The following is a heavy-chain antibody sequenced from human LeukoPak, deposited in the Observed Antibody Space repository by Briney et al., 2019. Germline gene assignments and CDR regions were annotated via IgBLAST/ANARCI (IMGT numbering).Heavy chain of an antibody. V-gene: IGHV1-69*13. CDR3: ARRKTHGSGSYPYYYYYGMDV. D-gene: IGHD3-10*01. CDR2: IIPIFGTA. Sequence: ASVKVSCKASGGTFSSYAISWVRQAPGQGLEWMGGIIPIFGTANYAQKFQGRVTITADESTSTAYMELSSLRSEDTAAYYCARRKTHGSGSYPYYYYYGMDVWGKGTTVTVSS. J-gene: IGHJ6*04. CDR1: GGTFSSYA.